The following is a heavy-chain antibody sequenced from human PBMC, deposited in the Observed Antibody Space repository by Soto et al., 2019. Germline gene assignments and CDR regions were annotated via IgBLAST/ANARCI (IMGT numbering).Heavy chain of an antibody. V-gene: IGHV4-4*02. J-gene: IGHJ6*02. CDR3: ATRITGYYYYYGMDV. D-gene: IGHD2-8*02. Sequence: QVQLQESGPGLVKPSGTLSLTCAVSGGSISSSNWWSWVRQPPGKGLALIGEIYHSGSTNYNPALKSRVTISVDKSKNQFSLKLSSVTAADTAVYYCATRITGYYYYYGMDVWGQGTTVTVSS. CDR1: GGSISSSNW. CDR2: IYHSGST.